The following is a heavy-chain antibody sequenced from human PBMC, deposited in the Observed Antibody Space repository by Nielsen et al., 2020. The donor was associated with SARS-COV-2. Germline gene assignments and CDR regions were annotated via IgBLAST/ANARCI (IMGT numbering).Heavy chain of an antibody. J-gene: IGHJ6*02. V-gene: IGHV3-9*01. CDR3: AKDLTSWDGMDV. Sequence: GGSLRLSCAASGFTFDDYAMHWVRQAPGKGLEWVSGISWNSGSIGYADSVKGRFTISRDNAKNSLYLQMNSLRAEDTALYYCAKDLTSWDGMDVRGQGTTVTVSS. CDR1: GFTFDDYA. D-gene: IGHD3-9*01. CDR2: ISWNSGSI.